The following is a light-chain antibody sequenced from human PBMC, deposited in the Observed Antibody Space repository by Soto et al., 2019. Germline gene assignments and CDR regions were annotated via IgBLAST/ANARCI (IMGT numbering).Light chain of an antibody. Sequence: ESVLTQSPGTLSLSPGERATLSCRASQTFSNSFLSWFQQIPGQAPRLLIYGASMRATGIPDRFSGSGSGTDFTLTISRLEPEDFAVYYCQQCGSPSTFGQGTRLEIK. J-gene: IGKJ5*01. CDR1: QTFSNSF. CDR3: QQCGSPST. V-gene: IGKV3-20*01. CDR2: GAS.